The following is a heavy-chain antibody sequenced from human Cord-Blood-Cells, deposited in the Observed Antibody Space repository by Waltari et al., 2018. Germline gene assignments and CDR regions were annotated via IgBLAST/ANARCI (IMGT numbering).Heavy chain of an antibody. V-gene: IGHV3-23*01. CDR3: AKDKLLWFGELYPILHYYYYMDV. CDR2: ISGSGGST. D-gene: IGHD3-10*01. Sequence: EVQLLESGGGLVQPGGSLRLSCAASGFTFSSYAMSWVRQAPGKGLEWVSAISGSGGSTYYADSVKGRFTISRDNSKNTLYLQMNSLRAEDTAVYYCAKDKLLWFGELYPILHYYYYMDVWGKVTTVTVSS. CDR1: GFTFSSYA. J-gene: IGHJ6*03.